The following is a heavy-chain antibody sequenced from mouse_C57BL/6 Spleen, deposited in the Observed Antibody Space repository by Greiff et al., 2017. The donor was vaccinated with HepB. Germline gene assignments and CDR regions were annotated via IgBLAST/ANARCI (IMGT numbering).Heavy chain of an antibody. D-gene: IGHD1-1*02. CDR1: GYTFTSYW. V-gene: IGHV1-52*01. CDR3: ARVNYGWFAY. J-gene: IGHJ3*01. CDR2: IDPSDSET. Sequence: VQLQQSGAELVRPGSSVKLSCKASGYTFTSYWMHWVKQRPIQGLEWIGNIDPSDSETHYNQKFKDKATLTVDKSSSTAYMQLSSLTSEDSAVYYCARVNYGWFAYWGQGTLVTVSA.